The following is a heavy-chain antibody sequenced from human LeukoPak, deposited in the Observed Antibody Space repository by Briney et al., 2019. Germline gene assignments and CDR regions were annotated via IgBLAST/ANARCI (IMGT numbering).Heavy chain of an antibody. J-gene: IGHJ4*02. CDR2: IKQDGSEK. Sequence: TGGSLRLSCAASGFTFSSFWMNWVRQAPGKGLEWVANIKQDGSEKYYVDSVKGRFTISRDNAKNSLYLQMNSLRAEDTAVYYCATYCSGGSCYWGDYWGQGTLVTVSS. CDR3: ATYCSGGSCYWGDY. CDR1: GFTFSSFW. D-gene: IGHD2-15*01. V-gene: IGHV3-7*01.